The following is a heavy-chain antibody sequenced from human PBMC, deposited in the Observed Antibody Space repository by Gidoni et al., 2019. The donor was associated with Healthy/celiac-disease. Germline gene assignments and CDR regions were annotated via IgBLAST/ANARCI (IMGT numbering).Heavy chain of an antibody. J-gene: IGHJ6*02. CDR2: IKQDGSEK. D-gene: IGHD2-2*01. V-gene: IGHV3-7*01. CDR3: ARAEDSLSQLLSYYYYGMDV. CDR1: GFTFSSYW. Sequence: EVQLVESGGGLVQPGGSLRLSCAASGFTFSSYWMRWVRQAPGKGLEWVANIKQDGSEKYYVDSVKGRFTISRVNAKNSLYLQMNSLRAEDTAVYYCARAEDSLSQLLSYYYYGMDVWGQGTTVTVSS.